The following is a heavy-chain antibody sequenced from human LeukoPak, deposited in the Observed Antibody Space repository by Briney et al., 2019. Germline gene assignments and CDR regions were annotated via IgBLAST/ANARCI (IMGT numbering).Heavy chain of an antibody. D-gene: IGHD3-10*01. CDR2: MNPNSGNT. Sequence: ASVKVSCKASGYTFTSYDINWVRQATGQGLEWMGWMNPNSGNTGYAQKFQGRVTMTRDSSISTAYMEVSRLRSDDTAVYYCARDLKSFSMVRGVINYYYMDVWGRGTTVTISS. V-gene: IGHV1-8*01. CDR1: GYTFTSYD. J-gene: IGHJ6*03. CDR3: ARDLKSFSMVRGVINYYYMDV.